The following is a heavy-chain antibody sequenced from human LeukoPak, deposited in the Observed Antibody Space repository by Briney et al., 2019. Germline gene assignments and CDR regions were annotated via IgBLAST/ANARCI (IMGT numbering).Heavy chain of an antibody. Sequence: GGSLRLSCAASGFTFSSYSMSWVRQAPGKGLEWVSYISSSSSTIYSADSVKGRFTISRDNAKNSLYLQMNSLRAEDTAVYYCARDRRIAAAYFDYWGQGTLVSASS. CDR1: GFTFSSYS. J-gene: IGHJ4*02. CDR2: ISSSSSTI. CDR3: ARDRRIAAAYFDY. D-gene: IGHD6-13*01. V-gene: IGHV3-48*04.